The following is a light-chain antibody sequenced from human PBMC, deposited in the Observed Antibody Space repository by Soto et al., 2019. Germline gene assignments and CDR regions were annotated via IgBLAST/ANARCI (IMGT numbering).Light chain of an antibody. V-gene: IGKV3-20*01. Sequence: EIVLTQSPGTLSLSPGERATLSCRASHSVYKNFLAWDQQKPGQAPRLLINGASNRATGIPDRFSGSGSGTDFSLSIDRLEPEEVAVDFCQQYGSSHASFGGGTKVAIK. CDR3: QQYGSSHAS. CDR1: HSVYKNF. J-gene: IGKJ4*01. CDR2: GAS.